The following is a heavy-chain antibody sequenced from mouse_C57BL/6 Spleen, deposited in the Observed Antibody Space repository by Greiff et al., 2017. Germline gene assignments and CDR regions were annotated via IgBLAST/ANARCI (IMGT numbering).Heavy chain of an antibody. CDR1: GYAFSSSW. CDR3: ANPLYYYGSSDYYAMDY. Sequence: VKVVESGPELVNPGASVKISCKASGYAFSSSWMNWVKQRPGKGLEWIGRIYPGDGDTNYNGKFKGKATLTADKSSSTAYMQLSSLTSEDSAVYFCANPLYYYGSSDYYAMDYWGQGTSVTVSS. CDR2: IYPGDGDT. D-gene: IGHD1-1*01. V-gene: IGHV1-82*01. J-gene: IGHJ4*01.